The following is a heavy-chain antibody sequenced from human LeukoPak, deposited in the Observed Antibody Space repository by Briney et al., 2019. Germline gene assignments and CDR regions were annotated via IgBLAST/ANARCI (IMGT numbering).Heavy chain of an antibody. D-gene: IGHD6-19*01. CDR1: GFTFSTYA. J-gene: IGHJ4*02. Sequence: GGSLRLSCAASGFTFSTYAMHWVRQAPGKGLEWVAAVSYDGSNKNYADSVKGRFTISRDNSKNTLYLQMNSLRAEDTAVYYCARGVRIAVAGYIDYWGQGTLVTVSS. CDR2: VSYDGSNK. CDR3: ARGVRIAVAGYIDY. V-gene: IGHV3-30*04.